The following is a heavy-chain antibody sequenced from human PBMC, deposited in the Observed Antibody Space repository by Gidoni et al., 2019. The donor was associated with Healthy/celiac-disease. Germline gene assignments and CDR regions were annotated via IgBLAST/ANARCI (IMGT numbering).Heavy chain of an antibody. CDR2: IYWDDDK. J-gene: IGHJ5*02. D-gene: IGHD6-13*01. Sequence: QITLKESGPTLVKPTQSLTLTYTFPRLPLSTSGVGVGWIRQPPGKALAWLAPIYWDDDKRYSPSLKSRLTITKDTSKNRVVLTMTNMDPVDTATYYCAHSLIATAGTWFDPWGQGTLVTVSS. CDR3: AHSLIATAGTWFDP. CDR1: RLPLSTSGVG. V-gene: IGHV2-5*02.